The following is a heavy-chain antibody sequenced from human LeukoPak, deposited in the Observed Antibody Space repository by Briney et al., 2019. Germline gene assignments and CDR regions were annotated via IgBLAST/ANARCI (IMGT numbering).Heavy chain of an antibody. D-gene: IGHD6-19*01. Sequence: SETLSLTCAVSGGPISSSNWWSRVRQPPGKGLEWIGEIYHSGSTNYNPSLKSRVTISVDKSKDQFSLKLSSVTAADTAVYYCARNEYSSGWYFAPWGQGTLVTVSS. CDR2: IYHSGST. J-gene: IGHJ4*02. CDR1: GGPISSSNW. V-gene: IGHV4-4*02. CDR3: ARNEYSSGWYFAP.